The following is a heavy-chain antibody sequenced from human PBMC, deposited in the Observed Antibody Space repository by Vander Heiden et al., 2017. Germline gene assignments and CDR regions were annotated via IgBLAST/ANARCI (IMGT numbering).Heavy chain of an antibody. Sequence: QVQLVESGGGVVQPGRSLRLSCAASGFTFSGYGMQWVRQAPGTGLEWVAVISHDGTVTYYADSVKGRFTISRDNSKNTLSLQMNRLRADDTALYYCAKEQSRKSSSSLGSWGQGTMVTVYS. CDR3: AKEQSRKSSSSLGS. CDR2: ISHDGTVT. V-gene: IGHV3-30*18. J-gene: IGHJ5*02. D-gene: IGHD6-6*01. CDR1: GFTFSGYG.